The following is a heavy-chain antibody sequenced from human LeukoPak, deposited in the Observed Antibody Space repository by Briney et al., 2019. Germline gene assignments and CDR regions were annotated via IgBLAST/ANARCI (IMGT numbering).Heavy chain of an antibody. CDR2: INPNSGGT. Sequence: ASVKVSCKASGYTFTGYYMHWVRQAPGQGLEWMGWINPNSGGTNYAQKFQGRVTMTRDTSISTAYMELSRLRSDDTAVYYCVGTMVRGLNYYFDYWGQGTLVTVSS. V-gene: IGHV1-2*02. D-gene: IGHD3-10*01. J-gene: IGHJ4*02. CDR3: VGTMVRGLNYYFDY. CDR1: GYTFTGYY.